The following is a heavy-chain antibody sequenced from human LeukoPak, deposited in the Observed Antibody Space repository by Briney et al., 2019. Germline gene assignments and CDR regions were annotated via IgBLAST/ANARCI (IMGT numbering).Heavy chain of an antibody. V-gene: IGHV4-39*01. CDR2: SHYSGST. Sequence: SETLSLTCTVSGDSIRSSRYHWAWIRQPPGKGLEWTGSSHYSGSTYYNPSLKSRVTISVDTPKNQLSLKLNSATSSDTAVYFCARRDYGGLLDYWGQGTLVTVSS. D-gene: IGHD4-23*01. J-gene: IGHJ4*02. CDR3: ARRDYGGLLDY. CDR1: GDSIRSSRYH.